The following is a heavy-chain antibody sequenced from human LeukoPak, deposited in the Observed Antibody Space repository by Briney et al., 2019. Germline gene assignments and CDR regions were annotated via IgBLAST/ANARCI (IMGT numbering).Heavy chain of an antibody. Sequence: SQTLSLTCTVSGGSISSGSYYWSWIRQPAGKGLEWIGRIYTSGSTNYNPSLKSRVTISVDTSKNQFSLKLSSVTAADTAVYYCARVPAAGTRAFDIWGQGTTVTVSS. D-gene: IGHD6-13*01. CDR3: ARVPAAGTRAFDI. J-gene: IGHJ3*02. CDR1: GGSISSGSYY. CDR2: IYTSGST. V-gene: IGHV4-61*02.